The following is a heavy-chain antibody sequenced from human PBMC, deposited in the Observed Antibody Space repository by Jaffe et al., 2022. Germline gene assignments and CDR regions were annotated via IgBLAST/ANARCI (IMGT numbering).Heavy chain of an antibody. Sequence: QVQLVQSGAEVKKPGASVKVSCKASGYTFTSYAMHWVRQAPGQRLEWMGWINAGNGNTKYSQKFQGRVTITRDTSASTAYMELSSLRSEDTAVYYCARVPRRIAVVFDYWGQGTLVTVSS. CDR1: GYTFTSYA. D-gene: IGHD6-19*01. J-gene: IGHJ4*02. CDR2: INAGNGNT. CDR3: ARVPRRIAVVFDY. V-gene: IGHV1-3*01.